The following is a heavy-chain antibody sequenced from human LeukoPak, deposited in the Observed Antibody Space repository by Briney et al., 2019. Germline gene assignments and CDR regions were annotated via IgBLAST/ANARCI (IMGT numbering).Heavy chain of an antibody. CDR3: ASRSGYSYGDFDY. D-gene: IGHD5-18*01. Sequence: SETLSLTCAVSGGSISVPNWWSWVRQPPGKGLEWIGEIYHTESTNYNPSLKSRVIISIDKSKNQFSLRLSSVTAADTAVYYCASRSGYSYGDFDYWGQGTLVTVSS. V-gene: IGHV4-4*02. CDR1: GGSISVPNW. CDR2: IYHTEST. J-gene: IGHJ4*02.